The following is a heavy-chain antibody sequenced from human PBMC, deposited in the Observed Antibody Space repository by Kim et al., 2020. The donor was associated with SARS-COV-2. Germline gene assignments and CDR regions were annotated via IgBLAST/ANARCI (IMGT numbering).Heavy chain of an antibody. J-gene: IGHJ2*01. V-gene: IGHV3-74*01. D-gene: IGHD3-16*01. CDR1: GFTFSAYW. CDR2: INNSGTSA. Sequence: GGSLRLSCEASGFTFSAYWMHWVRQAPGKGLVWVSRINNSGTSASHADSVKGRFTSSRDNAKNTLYLQMNSLRAEDTAVYYCARAWGVPDHDWHFDLWGRGTLVTVS. CDR3: ARAWGVPDHDWHFDL.